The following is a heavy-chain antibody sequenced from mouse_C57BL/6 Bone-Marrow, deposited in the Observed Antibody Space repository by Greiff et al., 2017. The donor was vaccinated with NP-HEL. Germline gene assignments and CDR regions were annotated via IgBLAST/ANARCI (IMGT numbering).Heavy chain of an antibody. Sequence: EVQRVESEGGLVQPGSSMKLSCTASGFTFSDYYMAWVRQVPEKGLEWVANINYDGSSTYYLDSLKSRFIISRDNAKNILYLQMSSLKSEDTATYYCARSRWYFDVWGTGTTVTVSS. CDR3: ARSRWYFDV. CDR1: GFTFSDYY. V-gene: IGHV5-16*01. J-gene: IGHJ1*03. CDR2: INYDGSST.